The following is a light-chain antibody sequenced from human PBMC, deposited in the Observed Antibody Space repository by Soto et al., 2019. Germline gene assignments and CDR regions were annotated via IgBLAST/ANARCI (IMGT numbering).Light chain of an antibody. V-gene: IGKV3D-15*01. CDR1: QSVSSY. CDR3: HHYDNAPWT. Sequence: EIVLTQSPATLSLSPGEGAALACRASQSVSSYLACYQQIPGQAPRVLIYGASTRATGIPARFSGSGSGTDFSLTISSLEPEDFAVYYCHHYDNAPWTYGQGNKVDIK. J-gene: IGKJ1*01. CDR2: GAS.